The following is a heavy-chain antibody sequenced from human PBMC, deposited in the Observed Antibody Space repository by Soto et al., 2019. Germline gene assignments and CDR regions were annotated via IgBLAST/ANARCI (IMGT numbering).Heavy chain of an antibody. CDR3: ARGKGYFDWLLSRRYYFDY. CDR2: IYHSGST. D-gene: IGHD3-9*01. V-gene: IGHV4-30-2*01. CDR1: GGSISSGGYS. Sequence: SETLSLTCAVSGGSISSGGYSWSWIRQPPGKGLEWIGYIYHSGSTYYNPSLKSRVTISVDRSKNQFSLKLSSVTAADTAVYYCARGKGYFDWLLSRRYYFDYWGQGTLVTVSS. J-gene: IGHJ4*02.